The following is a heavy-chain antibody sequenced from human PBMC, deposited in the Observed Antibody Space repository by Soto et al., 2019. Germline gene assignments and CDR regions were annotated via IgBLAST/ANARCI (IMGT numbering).Heavy chain of an antibody. D-gene: IGHD3-22*01. J-gene: IGHJ3*02. CDR1: GLSLSTSGVG. Sequence: QITLKESGPTLVKPTQTLTLTCTFSGLSLSTSGVGVGWIRQPPGKALEWLALIYWDDDKRYSPSLKSRITNTKDTSKNQVVLTMTNMDPVGTATYYCAHRLRSSGYNGADAFDIWGQGTMVTVSS. CDR3: AHRLRSSGYNGADAFDI. V-gene: IGHV2-5*02. CDR2: IYWDDDK.